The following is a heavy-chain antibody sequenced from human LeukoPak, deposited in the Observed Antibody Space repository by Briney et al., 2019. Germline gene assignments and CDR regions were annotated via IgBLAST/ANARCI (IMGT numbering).Heavy chain of an antibody. J-gene: IGHJ4*02. CDR1: GFTFDDYA. CDR3: AKDRERAAAGNFDY. V-gene: IGHV3-9*03. CDR2: ISWNSGSI. D-gene: IGHD6-13*01. Sequence: GGSLRLSCAASGFTFDDYAMHWVRKAPGKGLGWASGISWNSGSIGYADSVKGRFTISRDNAKNSLYLKMNSLRAEDVALYYCAKDRERAAAGNFDYWGQGTLVTVSS.